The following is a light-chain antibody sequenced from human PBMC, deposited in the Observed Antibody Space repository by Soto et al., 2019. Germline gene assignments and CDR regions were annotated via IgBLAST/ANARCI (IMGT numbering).Light chain of an antibody. Sequence: IVITQSPSTLSVSPGERATLSCRASQSVSSNLAWYQVKPGQAPRLLISGASTRATGIPARFSGSGSGTEFTLTISSLQSEDFAVYYCQQYNNWPPLTFGGGTKVDIK. V-gene: IGKV3-15*01. CDR3: QQYNNWPPLT. J-gene: IGKJ4*01. CDR2: GAS. CDR1: QSVSSN.